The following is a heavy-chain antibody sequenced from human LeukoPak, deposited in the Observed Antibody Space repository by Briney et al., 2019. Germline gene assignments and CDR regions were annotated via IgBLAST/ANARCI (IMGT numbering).Heavy chain of an antibody. CDR2: ISYDGSNK. Sequence: QPGRSLRLSCAASGFTFSSYGMHWVRQAPGKGLEWVAVISYDGSNKYYADSVKGRFTISRDNSKNTLYLQMNSLRAEDTAVYHCAKESPNYYDSSGPTNWFDPWGQGTLVTVSS. J-gene: IGHJ5*02. CDR3: AKESPNYYDSSGPTNWFDP. V-gene: IGHV3-30*18. CDR1: GFTFSSYG. D-gene: IGHD3-22*01.